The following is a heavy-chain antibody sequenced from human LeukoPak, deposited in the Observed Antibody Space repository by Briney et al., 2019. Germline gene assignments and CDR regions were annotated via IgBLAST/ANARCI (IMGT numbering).Heavy chain of an antibody. CDR3: AKGPRRGYDSSGYYLDY. CDR1: GFTFSSYA. CDR2: ISGSGGST. V-gene: IGHV3-23*01. D-gene: IGHD3-22*01. Sequence: GGSLRLSCAASGFTFSSYAMSWVRRAPGKGLEWVSAISGSGGSTYYADSVKGRFTISRDNSKNTLYLQMNSLRAEDTAVYYCAKGPRRGYDSSGYYLDYWGQGTLVTVSS. J-gene: IGHJ4*02.